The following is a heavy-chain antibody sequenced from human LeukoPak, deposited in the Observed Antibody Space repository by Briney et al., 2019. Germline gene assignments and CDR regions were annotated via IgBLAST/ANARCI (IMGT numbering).Heavy chain of an antibody. J-gene: IGHJ5*02. CDR2: IYSGGST. V-gene: IGHV3-53*01. CDR3: ARGLYDSSGYA. Sequence: GGPLRLSCAASGFTVSSNYMSWVRQAPGKGLEWVSVIYSGGSTYYADSVKGRFTISRDNSKNTLYLQMNSLRAEDTAVYYCARGLYDSSGYAWGQGTLVTVSS. D-gene: IGHD3-22*01. CDR1: GFTVSSNY.